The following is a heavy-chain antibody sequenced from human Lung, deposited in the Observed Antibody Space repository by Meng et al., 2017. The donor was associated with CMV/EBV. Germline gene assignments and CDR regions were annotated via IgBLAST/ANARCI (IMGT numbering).Heavy chain of an antibody. CDR1: GYTFNGYN. D-gene: IGHD3/OR15-3a*01. V-gene: IGHV1-2*02. CDR2: INPNSGGT. CDR3: ARLFHTILGTGYYYGMDV. Sequence: ASVKVSCKASGYTFNGYNMHWVRQAPGQRLEWMGWINPNSGGTNYAQRFQGRVTLTIDTSISTAYMELSRLKSDDTAVYFCARLFHTILGTGYYYGMDVWGQGTTVTVSS. J-gene: IGHJ6*02.